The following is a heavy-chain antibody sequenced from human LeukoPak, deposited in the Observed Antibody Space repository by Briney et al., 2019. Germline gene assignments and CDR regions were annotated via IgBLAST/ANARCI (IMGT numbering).Heavy chain of an antibody. CDR3: ARSFRGYSQGYYYYAMDV. V-gene: IGHV4-59*01. CDR1: GGSISSYF. CDR2: MYHSGST. Sequence: SETLSLTCTVSGGSISSYFWSWIRQSPGKGLEWIGLMYHSGSTNYNPSLKSRVIMSQDTSTNQFSLQVDSVTAADSAVYYCARSFRGYSQGYYYYAMDVWGQGTTVTVFS. J-gene: IGHJ6*02. D-gene: IGHD5-18*01.